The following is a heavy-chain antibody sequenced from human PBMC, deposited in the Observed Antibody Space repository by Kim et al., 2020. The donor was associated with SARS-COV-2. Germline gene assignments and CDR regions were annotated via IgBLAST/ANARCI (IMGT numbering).Heavy chain of an antibody. D-gene: IGHD3-3*01. Sequence: SETLSLTCTVSGGSISSYYWSCIRQPPGKGLEWIGYIYYSGSTNYNPSLKSRVTISVDTSKNQFSLKLSSVTAADTAVYYCARAPPATIFGVVTAFDYWG. CDR1: GGSISSYY. CDR3: ARAPPATIFGVVTAFDY. CDR2: IYYSGST. J-gene: IGHJ4*01. V-gene: IGHV4-59*13.